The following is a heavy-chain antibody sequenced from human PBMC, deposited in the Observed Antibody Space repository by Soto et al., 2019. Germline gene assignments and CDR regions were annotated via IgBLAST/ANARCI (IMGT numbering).Heavy chain of an antibody. D-gene: IGHD3-10*01. CDR1: DGSISSGGYY. Sequence: PSETLSLTCTVSDGSISSGGYYWSWIRQHPGKGLEWIGYIYYSGSTYYNPSLKSRVTISVDTSKNQFSLKLSSVTAADTAVYYCARDPTFYYYGSGSYWFRDYYYGMDVWGQGTTVTVSS. CDR3: ARDPTFYYYGSGSYWFRDYYYGMDV. CDR2: IYYSGST. V-gene: IGHV4-31*03. J-gene: IGHJ6*02.